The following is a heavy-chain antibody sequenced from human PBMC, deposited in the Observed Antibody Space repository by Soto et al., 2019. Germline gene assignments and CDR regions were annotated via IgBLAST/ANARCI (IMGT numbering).Heavy chain of an antibody. CDR3: ARRSPSWAFDI. CDR1: GFTFSNYA. CDR2: ISGSGSST. Sequence: EVPLLESGGGLVQPGGSLRLSCAASGFTFSNYAMNWVRQAPGKGLEWVSVISGSGSSTYYADSVKGRFSISRDHSKTSLYLQMSSLRADDAAVYYCARRSPSWAFDIWGQGTMVTVSS. V-gene: IGHV3-23*01. D-gene: IGHD2-15*01. J-gene: IGHJ3*02.